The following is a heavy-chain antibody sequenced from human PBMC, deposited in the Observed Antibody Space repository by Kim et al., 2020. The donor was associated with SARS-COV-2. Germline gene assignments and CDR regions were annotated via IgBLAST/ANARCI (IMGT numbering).Heavy chain of an antibody. J-gene: IGHJ6*02. CDR1: GYSFTSYW. V-gene: IGHV5-51*01. Sequence: GESLKISCKGSGYSFTSYWIGWVRQMPGKGLEWMGIIYPGDSDTRYSPSFQGQVTISADKSISTAYLHWSSLKASDTAMYYCARHRGYSSGYYYGYYYGMDVWGQGTTVTVSS. D-gene: IGHD3-22*01. CDR3: ARHRGYSSGYYYGYYYGMDV. CDR2: IYPGDSDT.